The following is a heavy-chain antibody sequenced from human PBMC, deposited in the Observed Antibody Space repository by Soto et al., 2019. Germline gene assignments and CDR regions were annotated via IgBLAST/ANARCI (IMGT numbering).Heavy chain of an antibody. CDR1: GFTFSNYA. J-gene: IGHJ3*02. V-gene: IGHV3-23*01. CDR3: AKKGLGSLTTYCNSGDCHYAFDI. D-gene: IGHD2-21*02. Sequence: EVQLLESGGGLVQPGGSRRLSCAASGFTFSNYAMPWVRQAPGKGLEWVSTISGGGDGTFYADSVKGRFTISRDNSRNTVYLQMNSLRAEDTAVYYCAKKGLGSLTTYCNSGDCHYAFDIWGQGTMVTVSS. CDR2: ISGGGDGT.